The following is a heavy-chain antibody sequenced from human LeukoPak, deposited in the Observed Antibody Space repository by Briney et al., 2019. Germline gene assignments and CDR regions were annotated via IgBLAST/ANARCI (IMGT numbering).Heavy chain of an antibody. J-gene: IGHJ4*02. Sequence: KPSETLSLTCTVSGGSISSSNYYWAWIRQPPGKGLEWIGEINNSGSTNYNPSLKSRVTISRDTSKNQFSLKLSSVTAADTAVYYCARGRAFFDWGQGTLVTVSS. CDR1: GGSISSSNYY. D-gene: IGHD3-3*02. CDR2: INNSGST. CDR3: ARGRAFFD. V-gene: IGHV4-39*07.